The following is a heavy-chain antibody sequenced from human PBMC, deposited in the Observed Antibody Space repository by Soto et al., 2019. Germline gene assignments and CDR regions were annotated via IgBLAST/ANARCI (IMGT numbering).Heavy chain of an antibody. Sequence: SETLSLTCTVSGGSISGYYWSWIRQPPGKGLEWVGYISDSGNTKYHLSLKSRVTISLDTSKKQFSLKVRSVTAADTAIYYCARATNGWGLDYWGQGTLVTVSS. CDR3: ARATNGWGLDY. CDR2: ISDSGNT. D-gene: IGHD6-19*01. V-gene: IGHV4-59*01. CDR1: GGSISGYY. J-gene: IGHJ4*02.